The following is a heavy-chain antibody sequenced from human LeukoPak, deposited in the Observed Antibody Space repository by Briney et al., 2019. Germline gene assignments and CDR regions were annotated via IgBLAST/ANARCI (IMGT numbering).Heavy chain of an antibody. J-gene: IGHJ5*02. D-gene: IGHD3-10*01. V-gene: IGHV3-23*01. CDR1: GFTFNNYA. Sequence: GGSLRLSCAASGFTFNNYAMSWVRQAPGKGLEWVSVISGSGGTTYYADSVRGRFTISRDNSKNTLYLQMNSLRAEDTAVYYCAKGLLWFGELGPYNWFDPWGQGTLVTVSS. CDR2: ISGSGGTT. CDR3: AKGLLWFGELGPYNWFDP.